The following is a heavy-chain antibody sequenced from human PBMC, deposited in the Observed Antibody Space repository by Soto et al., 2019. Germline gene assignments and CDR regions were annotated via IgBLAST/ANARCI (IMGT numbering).Heavy chain of an antibody. V-gene: IGHV4-34*01. CDR1: GGSFSGYY. D-gene: IGHD5-18*01. CDR3: ARGIYSYAYHY. J-gene: IGHJ4*01. Sequence: PSETLSLTCAVYGGSFSGYYWSWIRQPPGKGLEWIGEINHSGSTNYNPSLKSRVTISVDTSKNQFSLKLSSVTAADTAVYSCARGIYSYAYHYCAHGTLVPVSS. CDR2: INHSGST.